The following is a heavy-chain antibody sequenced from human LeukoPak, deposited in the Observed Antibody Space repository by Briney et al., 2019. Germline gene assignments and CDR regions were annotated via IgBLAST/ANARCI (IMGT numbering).Heavy chain of an antibody. Sequence: PGGSLRLSCAASGFTFSSYAMSWVRQAPGKGLEWVSAISGSGGSTYYADSVKGRFTISRDNSKNTLYLQMNSLRAEDTAVYYCANHYYDSSGYFYYYYYMDVWGKGTTVTVSS. V-gene: IGHV3-23*01. J-gene: IGHJ6*03. CDR1: GFTFSSYA. CDR2: ISGSGGST. CDR3: ANHYYDSSGYFYYYYYMDV. D-gene: IGHD3-22*01.